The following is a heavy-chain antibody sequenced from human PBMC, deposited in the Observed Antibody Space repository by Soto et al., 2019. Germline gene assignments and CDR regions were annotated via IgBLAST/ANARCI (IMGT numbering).Heavy chain of an antibody. V-gene: IGHV1-8*01. Sequence: ASVKVSCKASGYTFTSYDINWVRQATGQGLEWMGWMNPNSGNTGYAQKFQGRVTMTRNTSISTAYMELSSLRSEDTAVYYCARSLSGNSNYYYYGMDVWGQGTTVTVSS. CDR3: ARSLSGNSNYYYYGMDV. CDR1: GYTFTSYD. D-gene: IGHD4-4*01. CDR2: MNPNSGNT. J-gene: IGHJ6*02.